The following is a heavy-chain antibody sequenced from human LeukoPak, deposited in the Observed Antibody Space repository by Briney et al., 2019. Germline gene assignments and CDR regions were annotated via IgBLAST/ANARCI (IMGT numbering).Heavy chain of an antibody. CDR1: GGSISSSSAY. Sequence: SETLSLTCTVSGGSISSSSAYWGWIRQPPGKGLEWIGSIYYSKNTYYNPSLKSRVTIPADTSKNQFSLTLGSMSATDTAVYYCVSPRGFSYGYFDYWGQGTLVTVSS. V-gene: IGHV4-39*01. D-gene: IGHD5-18*01. CDR3: VSPRGFSYGYFDY. J-gene: IGHJ4*02. CDR2: IYYSKNT.